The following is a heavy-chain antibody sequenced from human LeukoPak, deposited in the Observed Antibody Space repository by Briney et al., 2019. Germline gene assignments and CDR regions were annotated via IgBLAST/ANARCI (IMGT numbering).Heavy chain of an antibody. J-gene: IGHJ4*02. Sequence: SVKVSCKVSGGTNYAISWVRQAPGQGLEWMGGIIPILDVANSAQKFQGRLTITADKSTSTAYMELSSLRSDDTAVYYCARGARGNTYGYPPYYFDYWGQGTLVTVSS. D-gene: IGHD5-18*01. CDR2: IIPILDVA. CDR1: GGTNYA. V-gene: IGHV1-69*10. CDR3: ARGARGNTYGYPPYYFDY.